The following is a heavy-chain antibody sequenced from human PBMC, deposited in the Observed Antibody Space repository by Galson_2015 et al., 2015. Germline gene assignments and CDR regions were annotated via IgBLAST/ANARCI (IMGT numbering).Heavy chain of an antibody. V-gene: IGHV4-59*01. CDR1: SMSSYY. Sequence: SMSSYYLSWIRQPPGKGLEWIGYIYYSGSANYNPSLKSRVTISVDTSKNQFSLKLSSVTAADTAVYYCARGGIAVPF. CDR3: ARGGIAVPF. CDR2: IYYSGSA. J-gene: IGHJ3*01. D-gene: IGHD6-19*01.